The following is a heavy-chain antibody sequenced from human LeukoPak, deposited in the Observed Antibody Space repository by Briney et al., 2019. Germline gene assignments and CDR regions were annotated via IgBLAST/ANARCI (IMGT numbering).Heavy chain of an antibody. CDR3: ARGRGTSGSNRDFYYYYYMDV. J-gene: IGHJ6*03. V-gene: IGHV1-3*01. D-gene: IGHD2-15*01. CDR1: GYIFTDYA. Sequence: ASVKVSCKASGYIFTDYAIHWLRQAPGQRPEWMGWMNGGNGNTKYSQKFQGRITHIRDTSAATAYMELSSLRHDDLAVYYCARGRGTSGSNRDFYYYYYMDVWGKGTTVTVSS. CDR2: MNGGNGNT.